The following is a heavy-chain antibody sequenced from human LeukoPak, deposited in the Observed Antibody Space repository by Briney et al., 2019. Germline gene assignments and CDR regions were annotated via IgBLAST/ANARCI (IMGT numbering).Heavy chain of an antibody. V-gene: IGHV5-51*01. J-gene: IGHJ4*02. CDR2: IYPGDSDP. Sequence: LGESLKISCKGSGYSFTSYWIGWVRQMPGKGLGWMGIIYPGDSDPRYSPSFQGQVTIPADKSISTAYLPWRSLKSSHSPIYSCAKPAGAGYGSGSYYILDYWGQGTLVTVSS. CDR3: AKPAGAGYGSGSYYILDY. D-gene: IGHD3-10*01. CDR1: GYSFTSYW.